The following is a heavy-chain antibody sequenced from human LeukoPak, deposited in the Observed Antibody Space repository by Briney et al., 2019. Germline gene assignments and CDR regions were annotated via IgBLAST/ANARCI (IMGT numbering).Heavy chain of an antibody. D-gene: IGHD5-12*01. CDR3: ARGGFPFDY. J-gene: IGHJ4*02. CDR2: INPNSGGT. Sequence: ASVKVSCKASGYTFTSYGISWVRQAPGQGLEWMGWINPNSGGTNYAQKFQGRVTMTRDTSISTAYMELSRLRSDDTAVYYCARGGFPFDYWGQGTLVTVSS. CDR1: GYTFTSYG. V-gene: IGHV1-2*02.